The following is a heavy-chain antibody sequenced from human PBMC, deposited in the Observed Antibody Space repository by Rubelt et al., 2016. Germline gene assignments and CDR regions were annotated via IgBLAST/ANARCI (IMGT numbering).Heavy chain of an antibody. CDR3: ARWWEVLQAFDY. CDR2: INHSGNT. V-gene: IGHV4-34*01. D-gene: IGHD1-26*01. J-gene: IGHJ4*02. CDR1: GGSFSGYY. Sequence: QVQLQQWGARLLKPSETLSLTCAVYGGSFSGYYWCWIRHPPGKRLERSGEINHSGNTNYNPSLKSHATVSVDTSKNQFSLKLSSVTAADTAVYYCARWWEVLQAFDYWGQGTLVTVSS.